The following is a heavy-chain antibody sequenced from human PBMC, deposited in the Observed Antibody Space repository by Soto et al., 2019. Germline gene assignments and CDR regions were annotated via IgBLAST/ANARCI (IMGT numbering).Heavy chain of an antibody. J-gene: IGHJ6*02. V-gene: IGHV2-70*01. CDR1: GFSLSTSGMC. CDR2: IDWDDDK. CDR3: ALIPSIVVVPAADGYYYYGMDV. Sequence: SGPTLVNPTQTLTLTCTFSGFSLSTSGMCVSWIRQPPGKALEWLALIDWDDDKYYSTSLKTRLTISKDTSKNQVVLTMTNMDPVDTATYYCALIPSIVVVPAADGYYYYGMDVWGQGTTVTVSS. D-gene: IGHD2-2*01.